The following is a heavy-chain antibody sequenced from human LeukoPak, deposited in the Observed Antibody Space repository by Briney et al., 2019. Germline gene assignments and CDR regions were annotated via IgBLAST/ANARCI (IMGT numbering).Heavy chain of an antibody. CDR3: ARWRGSTSERSDY. V-gene: IGHV3-7*01. CDR1: GFDFSDYW. J-gene: IGHJ4*02. Sequence: GGSLRLSCVASGFDFSDYWMSWVRQAPGKGLEWVANTRQDGSEAYYVDSVKGRFTISRDNAKNSLYMQMDSLRVEDTATYYCARWRGSTSERSDYWGQGTLVTVSS. D-gene: IGHD2-2*01. CDR2: TRQDGSEA.